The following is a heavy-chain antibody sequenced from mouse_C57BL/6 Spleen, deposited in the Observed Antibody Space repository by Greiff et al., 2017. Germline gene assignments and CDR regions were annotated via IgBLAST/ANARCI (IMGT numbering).Heavy chain of an antibody. CDR1: GFTFTDYY. D-gene: IGHD2-4*01. Sequence: EVMLVDSGGGLVQPGGSLSLSCAASGFTFTDYYMSWVRQPPGKALEWLGFIRHKANGYTTEYSASVKGRFTISRDNSQSILYLQMNALRAEDSATYYCARFHPLYDYGWYFDVWGTGTTVTVSS. J-gene: IGHJ1*03. CDR2: IRHKANGYTT. V-gene: IGHV7-3*01. CDR3: ARFHPLYDYGWYFDV.